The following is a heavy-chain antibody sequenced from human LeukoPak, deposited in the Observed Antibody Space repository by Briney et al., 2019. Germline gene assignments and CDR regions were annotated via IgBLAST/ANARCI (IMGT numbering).Heavy chain of an antibody. V-gene: IGHV4-59*01. CDR2: IYYSGST. CDR1: GGSISSYY. CDR3: ARFVSIYCGGDCFSAYYFDY. Sequence: SETLSLTCTVSGGSISSYYWSWIRQPPGKGLEWIGYIYYSGSTNYNPSLKSRVTISVDTSKNQFSLKLSSVTAADTAVYYCARFVSIYCGGDCFSAYYFDYWGQGTLVTVSS. J-gene: IGHJ4*02. D-gene: IGHD2-21*01.